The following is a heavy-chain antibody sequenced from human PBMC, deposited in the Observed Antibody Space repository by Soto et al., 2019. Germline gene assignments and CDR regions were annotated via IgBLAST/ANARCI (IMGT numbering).Heavy chain of an antibody. V-gene: IGHV1-69*19. J-gene: IGHJ4*02. Sequence: QVQLVQSGAEMKKPGSSVKVSCQSSGGTFNTYAMNWVRQAPGQGPEWMGDISPMFGLANYAPKFQGRVTITADESTGTSYMQLSSLTSEDTALYFCAREVQVHTPAFVYWGQGTLVTVSS. CDR3: AREVQVHTPAFVY. CDR1: GGTFNTYA. D-gene: IGHD3-10*01. CDR2: ISPMFGLA.